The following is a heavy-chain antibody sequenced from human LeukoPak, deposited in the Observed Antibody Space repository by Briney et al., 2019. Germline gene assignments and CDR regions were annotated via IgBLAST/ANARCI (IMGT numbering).Heavy chain of an antibody. CDR3: ARRVAVARRDAFDI. J-gene: IGHJ3*02. V-gene: IGHV1-58*02. Sequence: GTSVKVSCKASGFTFTSSAMQWVRQARGQRLEWIGWIVVGSGNTNYAQKLQGRVTMSTDTSTGTAYMELRSLRSDDTAVYYCARRVAVARRDAFDIWGQGTMVTVSS. CDR1: GFTFTSSA. CDR2: IVVGSGNT. D-gene: IGHD6-19*01.